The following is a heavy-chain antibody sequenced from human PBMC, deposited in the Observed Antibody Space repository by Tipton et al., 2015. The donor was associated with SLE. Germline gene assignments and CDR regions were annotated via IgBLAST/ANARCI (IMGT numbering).Heavy chain of an antibody. J-gene: IGHJ4*02. CDR3: ARETYFDSSGFEY. CDR1: GFTLNNYW. V-gene: IGHV3-74*01. D-gene: IGHD3-22*01. CDR2: ITNDGSST. Sequence: GSLRLSCVASGFTLNNYWMHWVRQAPGKGLVWVSVITNDGSSTNYADPVKGRFTISRDNAKNSLFLQLHSLRAEDTAVYYCARETYFDSSGFEYWGQGALVTVSS.